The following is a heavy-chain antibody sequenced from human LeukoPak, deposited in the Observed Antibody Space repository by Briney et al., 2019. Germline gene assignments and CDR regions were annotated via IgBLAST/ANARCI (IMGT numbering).Heavy chain of an antibody. CDR3: ARDLLYGDYVGAYFDY. CDR1: GFTFGSFW. V-gene: IGHV3-7*01. CDR2: IKQDGSEK. J-gene: IGHJ4*02. Sequence: GGSLRLSCAASGFTFGSFWMTWVRQAPGKGLEWVANIKQDGSEKHYVDSVRGRFTISRDNTKNSLFLQLNSLRAEDTAVYYCARDLLYGDYVGAYFDYWGQGVLVTVSS. D-gene: IGHD4-17*01.